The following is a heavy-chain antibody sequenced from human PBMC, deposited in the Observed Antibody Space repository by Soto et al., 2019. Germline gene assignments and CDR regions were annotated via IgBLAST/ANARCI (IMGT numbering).Heavy chain of an antibody. V-gene: IGHV4-34*01. CDR1: GGSFSGYY. J-gene: IGHJ6*03. Sequence: SETLSLTCAVYGGSFSGYYWSWIRQPPGKGLEWIGEINHSGSTNYNPSLKSRVTISVDTSKNQFSLKLSSVTAADTAVYYCARAYYRLSRYYYYYYYMDVWGKGTTVTVSS. D-gene: IGHD3-10*01. CDR3: ARAYYRLSRYYYYYYYMDV. CDR2: INHSGST.